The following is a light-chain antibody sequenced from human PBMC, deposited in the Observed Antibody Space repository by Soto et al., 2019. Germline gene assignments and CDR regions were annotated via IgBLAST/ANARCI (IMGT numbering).Light chain of an antibody. V-gene: IGKV3-11*01. J-gene: IGKJ3*01. Sequence: EIVMTQSPATLSLSPGERATLSCRASENVFSFLAWYQHRPGQAPRLLIYDASNRAAGVPARFSGSGSGTDLTLTISSLEPEDFAVYYYQQRNEWPPIFTFGPGTKVEIK. CDR1: ENVFSF. CDR2: DAS. CDR3: QQRNEWPPIFT.